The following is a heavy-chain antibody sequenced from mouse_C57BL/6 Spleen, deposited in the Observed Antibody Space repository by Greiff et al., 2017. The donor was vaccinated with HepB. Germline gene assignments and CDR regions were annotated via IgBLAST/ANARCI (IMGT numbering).Heavy chain of an antibody. V-gene: IGHV5-16*01. J-gene: IGHJ2*01. CDR3: ARDKTGGGYFDD. D-gene: IGHD3-2*01. CDR2: INYDGSST. Sequence: EVMLVESEGGLVQPGSSMKLSCTASGFTFSDYYMAWVRQVPEKGLEWVANINYDGSSTYYLDSLKSRFIISRDNAKNILYLQMSSLKSEDTATYYCARDKTGGGYFDDWGQGTTLTVSS. CDR1: GFTFSDYY.